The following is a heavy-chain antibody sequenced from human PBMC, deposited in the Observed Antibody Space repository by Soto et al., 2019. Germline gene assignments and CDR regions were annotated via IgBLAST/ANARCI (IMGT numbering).Heavy chain of an antibody. J-gene: IGHJ3*02. V-gene: IGHV4-34*02. Sequence: QVQLQQWGAGLLKPSETLSLTCAVYAESFSDYSWSWIRQPPGKGLEWIGEIKHSGITKYNPSLKSRVTISVDTSKKQFSLNLSSVTAADTAMYYCATEAFWSGHSIWGQGTMVTVSS. CDR1: AESFSDYS. CDR3: ATEAFWSGHSI. D-gene: IGHD3-3*01. CDR2: IKHSGIT.